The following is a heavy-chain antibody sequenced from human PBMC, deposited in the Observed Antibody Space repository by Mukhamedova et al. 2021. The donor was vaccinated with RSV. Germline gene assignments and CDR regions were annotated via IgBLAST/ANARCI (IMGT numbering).Heavy chain of an antibody. CDR3: AIVKLGDYF. CDR2: IYTSGGT. V-gene: IGHV4-61*02. CDR1: GASISSGIYY. Sequence: TVSGASISSGIYYWNWIRQPAGKALEWIGRIYTSGGTNYNPSLNSRVTISVDASRNQFCMKMKSVTAADTALYFCAIVKLGDYF. J-gene: IGHJ4*03. D-gene: IGHD2-21*01.